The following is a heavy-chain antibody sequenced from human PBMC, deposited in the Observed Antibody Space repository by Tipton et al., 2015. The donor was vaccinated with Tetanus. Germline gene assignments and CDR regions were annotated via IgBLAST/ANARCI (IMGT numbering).Heavy chain of an antibody. J-gene: IGHJ5*02. CDR1: GGSLSSGTFY. CDR2: IYYNGNA. V-gene: IGHV4-39*01. CDR3: ARSADNWFDP. Sequence: TLSLTCSLSGGSLSSGTFYWDWIRQRPGKGLEWIGNIYYNGNALENPSLKGRVTLSLDKSKNQFSLRLSSVTAADTGIYYRARSADNWFDPWGQGILVTVSS.